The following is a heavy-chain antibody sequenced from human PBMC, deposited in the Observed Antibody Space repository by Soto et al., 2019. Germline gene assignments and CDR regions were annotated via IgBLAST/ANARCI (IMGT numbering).Heavy chain of an antibody. J-gene: IGHJ4*02. CDR3: ARGYYYGSGSSPDY. CDR2: MNPNSGNT. Sequence: QVQLVQSGAEVKKPGASVKVSCKASGYTFTNYDINWVRQATGQGLEWMGWMNPNSGNTGYAQKFQGRVSMSRNTSISTAYMELSSLRSEDTAVYYCARGYYYGSGSSPDYWGQGTLVTVSS. D-gene: IGHD3-10*01. CDR1: GYTFTNYD. V-gene: IGHV1-8*01.